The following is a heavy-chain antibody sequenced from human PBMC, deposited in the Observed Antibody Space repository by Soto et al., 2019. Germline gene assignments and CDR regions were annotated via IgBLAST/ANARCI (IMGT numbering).Heavy chain of an antibody. V-gene: IGHV1-69*04. CDR3: ATSYGSGYRAFDY. J-gene: IGHJ4*02. Sequence: QVQLVQSGAEVKRPGSSVKVSCKASGDTFSFYSINWLRQAPGLGLEWMGRVNPILSRSNYAQRFQGRVTMTADKSTSTAYMELSGLRSEDTAMYYCATSYGSGYRAFDYWGQGALVTVSS. CDR2: VNPILSRS. CDR1: GDTFSFYS. D-gene: IGHD3-10*01.